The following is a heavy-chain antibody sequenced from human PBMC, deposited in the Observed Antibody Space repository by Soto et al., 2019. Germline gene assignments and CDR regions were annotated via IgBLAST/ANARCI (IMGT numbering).Heavy chain of an antibody. CDR2: INPNSGGT. D-gene: IGHD6-13*01. CDR1: GYIFIGYY. CDR3: ARTAAVPGYGMDV. J-gene: IGHJ6*02. V-gene: IGHV1-2*02. Sequence: QIQLVQSGTEVKKPGASVQVSCKASGYIFIGYYIHWVRQAPGQGLEWMGWINPNSGGTNFAQKFQGRVTMTRDTSMNTAYMELRRLTSADTAVYYCARTAAVPGYGMDVWGQGTTVTVSS.